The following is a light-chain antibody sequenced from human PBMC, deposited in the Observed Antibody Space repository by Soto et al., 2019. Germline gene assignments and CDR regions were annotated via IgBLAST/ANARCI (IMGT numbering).Light chain of an antibody. J-gene: IGKJ1*01. Sequence: IQMTQSPSTLSASVGDRVTITCRASHNIERWMAWYQQKRGRAPSLLMFDATTLHSGVPSRFCGGGSGTEFTLTINGLQPDDFATYYCQQFAKSSTFGQGTTVEIK. V-gene: IGKV1-5*01. CDR1: HNIERW. CDR3: QQFAKSST. CDR2: DAT.